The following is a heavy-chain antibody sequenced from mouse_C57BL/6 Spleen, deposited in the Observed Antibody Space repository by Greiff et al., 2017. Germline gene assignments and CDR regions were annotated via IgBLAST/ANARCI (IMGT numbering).Heavy chain of an antibody. CDR3: ARLLGRGRFAY. V-gene: IGHV1-50*01. J-gene: IGHJ3*01. CDR1: GYTFTSYW. CDR2: IDPSDSYT. D-gene: IGHD4-1*01. Sequence: QVQLQQPGAELVKPGASVKLSCKASGYTFTSYWMQWVKQRPGQGLEWIGEIDPSDSYTNYNQKFKGKATLTVDTSSSTAYMQLSSLTSEDSAVYYCARLLGRGRFAYWGQGTLVTVSA.